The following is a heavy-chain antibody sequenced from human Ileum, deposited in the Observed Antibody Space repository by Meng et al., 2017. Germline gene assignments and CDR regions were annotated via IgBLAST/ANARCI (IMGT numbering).Heavy chain of an antibody. D-gene: IGHD2-15*01. J-gene: IGHJ4*02. CDR2: IYLAGSP. CDR1: GGSISSSFY. V-gene: IGHV4-4*03. CDR3: VRHGGKYFDS. Sequence: QVQPVESGPGLAGSPGLLSLTCTVSGGSISSSFYWSGVRQSPGKGLEWIGQIYLAGSPNYNPSLESRVTISVDKSKNQFSLRLTSVTAADTAIFYCVRHGGKYFDSWGQGTLVTVSS.